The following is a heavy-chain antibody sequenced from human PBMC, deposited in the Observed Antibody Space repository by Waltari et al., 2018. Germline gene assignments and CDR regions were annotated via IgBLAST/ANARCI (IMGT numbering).Heavy chain of an antibody. Sequence: QLQLQESGPGLVKPSETLSLTCTVSGGSISSSSYYWGWIRQPPGKGLEWIGSSYYSGSTYYNPSLKSRVTISVDTSKNQFSLKLSSVTAADTAVYYCARCFWSGYYFMGYFDYWGQGTLVTVSS. J-gene: IGHJ4*02. CDR1: GGSISSSSYY. D-gene: IGHD3-3*01. V-gene: IGHV4-39*01. CDR2: SYYSGST. CDR3: ARCFWSGYYFMGYFDY.